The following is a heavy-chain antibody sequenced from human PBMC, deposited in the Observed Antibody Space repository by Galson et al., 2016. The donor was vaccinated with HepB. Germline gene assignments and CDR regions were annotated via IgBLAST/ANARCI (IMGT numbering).Heavy chain of an antibody. J-gene: IGHJ4*02. V-gene: IGHV3-48*02. D-gene: IGHD3-10*01. CDR1: GFTFSSYS. CDR3: VGDRDGQRHMVHGEY. CDR2: ISIGSGRI. Sequence: SLRLSCAASGFTFSSYSLNWVRQAPGKGLEWISYISIGSGRIYYADSVKGRFTISRDNAKNSLFLQMNSLRDENTAVYFCVGDRDGQRHMVHGEYWGQGTLVTVSS.